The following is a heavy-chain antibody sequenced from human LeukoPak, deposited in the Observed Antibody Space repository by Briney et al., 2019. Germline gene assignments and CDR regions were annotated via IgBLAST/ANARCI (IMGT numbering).Heavy chain of an antibody. D-gene: IGHD6-19*01. J-gene: IGHJ4*02. Sequence: PSETLSLTCTVSGGSFNNYFWSWIRQPPGKGLEWIGYIHSSGSTHYSPSLKSRVTISVDTSKNQFSLKLSSVTAADTAMYYCARISYSSGWNFDYWGQGTLVTVSS. CDR2: IHSSGST. CDR3: ARISYSSGWNFDY. V-gene: IGHV4-59*01. CDR1: GGSFNNYF.